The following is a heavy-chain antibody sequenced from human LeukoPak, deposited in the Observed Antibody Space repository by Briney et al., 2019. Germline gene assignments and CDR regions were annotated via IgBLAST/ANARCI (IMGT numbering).Heavy chain of an antibody. CDR2: IYYSGST. Sequence: SETLSLTCTVSGGSISSGDYYWSWIRQPPGKGLEWIGYIYYSGSTYYNPSLKSRVTISVDTSKNQFSLKLSSVTAADTAVYYCARDCSSSWYPSGMDVWGQGTTVTVSS. CDR1: GGSISSGDYY. V-gene: IGHV4-30-4*01. D-gene: IGHD6-13*01. J-gene: IGHJ6*02. CDR3: ARDCSSSWYPSGMDV.